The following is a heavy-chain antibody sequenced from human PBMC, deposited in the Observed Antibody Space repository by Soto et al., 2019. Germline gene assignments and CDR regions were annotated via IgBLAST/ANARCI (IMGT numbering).Heavy chain of an antibody. Sequence: TLGGSLRLSCAASGFTFSDYYMNWIRQTPGKGLEWISHISDRSTYTKYADSVKGRFTISRDNAKNSLYLQMNSLRAEDTALYYCARGYARMTTMTTCPDYWGHGTLVTVSS. J-gene: IGHJ4*01. CDR2: ISDRSTYT. D-gene: IGHD4-17*01. CDR3: ARGYARMTTMTTCPDY. V-gene: IGHV3-11*06. CDR1: GFTFSDYY.